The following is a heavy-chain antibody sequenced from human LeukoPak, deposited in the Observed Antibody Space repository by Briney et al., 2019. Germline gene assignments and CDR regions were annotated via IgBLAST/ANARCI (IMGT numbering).Heavy chain of an antibody. J-gene: IGHJ3*02. CDR2: IYYSGST. D-gene: IGHD1-26*01. V-gene: IGHV4-39*07. CDR3: ARERGSYYVVDAFDI. Sequence: SETLSLTCTVSGGSISSSSYYWGWIRQPPGKGLEWIGSIYYSGSTYYKPSLKSRVTISVGTSKNQFSLKLSSVTAADTAVYYCARERGSYYVVDAFDIWGQGALVTVSS. CDR1: GGSISSSSYY.